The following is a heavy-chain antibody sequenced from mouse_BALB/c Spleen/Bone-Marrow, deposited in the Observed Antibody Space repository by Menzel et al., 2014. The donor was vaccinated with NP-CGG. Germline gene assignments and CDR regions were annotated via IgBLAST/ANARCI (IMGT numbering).Heavy chain of an antibody. CDR1: GFSLTRYG. CDR3: ARDYYYGSRAMDY. D-gene: IGHD1-1*01. J-gene: IGHJ4*01. Sequence: QVQLKQSGPGLMQPSQSLSITCTVSGFSLTRYGIHWVRQSPGKGLEWLGVIWSGGSTDYNAAFISRLSINKDNSKSQVFFKMNSLQANDTAIYYCARDYYYGSRAMDYWGQGTPVTVSS. CDR2: IWSGGST. V-gene: IGHV2-2*02.